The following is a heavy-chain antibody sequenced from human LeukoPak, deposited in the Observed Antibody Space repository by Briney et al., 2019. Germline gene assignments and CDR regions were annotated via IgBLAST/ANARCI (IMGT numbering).Heavy chain of an antibody. J-gene: IGHJ4*02. CDR2: IKQDGSEK. CDR1: GFTFSSYW. Sequence: GGSLRLSCAASGFTFSSYWMSWVRQAPGKGLEWVANIKQDGSEKYYVDSVKGRFTISRDNAKNSLYLQMNSLRAEDTAVYYCARTYYYDSSGYYRYWGQGTLVTVSS. CDR3: ARTYYYDSSGYYRY. D-gene: IGHD3-22*01. V-gene: IGHV3-7*01.